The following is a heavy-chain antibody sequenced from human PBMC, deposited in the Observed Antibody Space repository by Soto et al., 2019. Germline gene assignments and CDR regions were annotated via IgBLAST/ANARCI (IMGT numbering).Heavy chain of an antibody. V-gene: IGHV4-61*03. Sequence: PSETLSLTCTVSVGSVSSGSYYWSWIRQPPGKGLEWIGYIYNSGSTNYNPSLKSRVTISVDTSKNHFSLRMSSVTAAETAVYYCARESHSGSYYFDYWCRGTPVTVSS. D-gene: IGHD3-10*01. J-gene: IGHJ4*02. CDR3: ARESHSGSYYFDY. CDR2: IYNSGST. CDR1: VGSVSSGSYY.